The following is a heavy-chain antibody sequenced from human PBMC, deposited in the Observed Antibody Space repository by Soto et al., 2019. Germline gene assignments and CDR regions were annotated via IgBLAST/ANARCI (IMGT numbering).Heavy chain of an antibody. CDR1: GGSFSGYY. CDR3: ARDYGGKASFDY. J-gene: IGHJ4*02. CDR2: INHSGST. V-gene: IGHV4-34*01. Sequence: QVQLQQWGAGLLKPSETLSLTCAVYGGSFSGYYWSWIRQPPGKGLEWIGEINHSGSTNYNPSLKRRVTISVDTATNQFSLKLSSVTAADTAVYYCARDYGGKASFDYWGQGTLVTVSS. D-gene: IGHD4-17*01.